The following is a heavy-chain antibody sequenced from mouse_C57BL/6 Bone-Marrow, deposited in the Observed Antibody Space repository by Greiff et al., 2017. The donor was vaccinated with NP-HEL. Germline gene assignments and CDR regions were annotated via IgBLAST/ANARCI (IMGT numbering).Heavy chain of an antibody. D-gene: IGHD1-1*01. CDR2: IRNKANGYTT. J-gene: IGHJ4*01. V-gene: IGHV7-3*01. Sequence: EVKVEESGGGLVQPGGSLSLSCAASGFTFTDYYMSWVRQPPGKALEWLGFIRNKANGYTTEYSASVKGRFTISRDNSQSILYLQMNALRAEDSATYYCARYSFITTVVAPMDYWGQGTSVTVSS. CDR3: ARYSFITTVVAPMDY. CDR1: GFTFTDYY.